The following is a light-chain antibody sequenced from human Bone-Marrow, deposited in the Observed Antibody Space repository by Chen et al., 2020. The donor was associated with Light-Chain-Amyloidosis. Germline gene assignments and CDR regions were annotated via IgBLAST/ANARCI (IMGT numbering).Light chain of an antibody. Sequence: IQMTQSPSSLSAFVGDRVTITCRPSQFISSYLSWYQQRPGKAPKLLIFGASSLPSGVPSRFSGSGSGTDFTLTISSLEPEDFAMYYCQQSYTSPYTFGGGTKVEI. V-gene: IGKV1-39*01. CDR2: GAS. CDR3: QQSYTSPYT. J-gene: IGKJ4*01. CDR1: QFISSY.